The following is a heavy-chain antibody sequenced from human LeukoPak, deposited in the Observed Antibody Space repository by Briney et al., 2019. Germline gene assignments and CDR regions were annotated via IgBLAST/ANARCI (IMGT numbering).Heavy chain of an antibody. CDR2: IYTSGST. D-gene: IGHD6-19*01. V-gene: IGHV4-4*07. CDR3: ARDSRRIAVAGTGFDY. J-gene: IGHJ4*02. Sequence: PSETLSLTCAVYGGSFSGYYWSWIRQPAGKGLGWIGRIYTSGSTNYNPSLKSRVTMSVDTSKNQFSLKLSSVTAADTAVYYCARDSRRIAVAGTGFDYWGQGTLVTVSS. CDR1: GGSFSGYY.